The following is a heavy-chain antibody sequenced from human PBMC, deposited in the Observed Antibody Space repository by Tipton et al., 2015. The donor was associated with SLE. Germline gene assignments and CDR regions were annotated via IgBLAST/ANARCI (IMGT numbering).Heavy chain of an antibody. D-gene: IGHD6-13*01. V-gene: IGHV4-59*01. CDR2: IYYSGST. CDR3: ARGWGSWPYYFDY. J-gene: IGHJ4*02. Sequence: TLSLTCTVSGGSISSYYWSWIRQPPGKGLEWIGYIYYSGSTNYNPSLKSRVTISVDTSKNQFSLKLSSVTVADTAVYYCARGWGSWPYYFDYWGQGTLVTVSS. CDR1: GGSISSYY.